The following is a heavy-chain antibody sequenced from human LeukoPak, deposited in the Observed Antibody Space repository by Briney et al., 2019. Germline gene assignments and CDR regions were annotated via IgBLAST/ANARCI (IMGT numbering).Heavy chain of an antibody. CDR2: TRSKGYGGTP. CDR1: GFTFGDYG. D-gene: IGHD3-3*01. J-gene: IGHJ4*02. CDR3: SRGLWSGYYIRGYYFDY. Sequence: GGSLRLSCTASGFTFGDYGMSWFRQAPGKGLEWVGFTRSKGYGGTPEYAASVKGRFTISRDDSKSIAYLQMNSLKAEDTALYYCSRGLWSGYYIRGYYFDYWGQGTLVTVSS. V-gene: IGHV3-49*03.